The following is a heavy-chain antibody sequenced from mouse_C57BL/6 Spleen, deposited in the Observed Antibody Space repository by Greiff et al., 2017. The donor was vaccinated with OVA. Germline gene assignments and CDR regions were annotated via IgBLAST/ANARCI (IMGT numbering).Heavy chain of an antibody. D-gene: IGHD1-1*01. Sequence: EVKLMESGEGLVKPGGSLKLSCAASGFTFSSYAMSWVRQTPEKRLEWVAYISSGGDYIYYADTVKGRFTISRDNARNTLYLQMSSLKSEDTAMYYCTLLRRDYAMDYWGQGTSVTVSS. J-gene: IGHJ4*01. CDR1: GFTFSSYA. CDR3: TLLRRDYAMDY. CDR2: ISSGGDYI. V-gene: IGHV5-9-1*02.